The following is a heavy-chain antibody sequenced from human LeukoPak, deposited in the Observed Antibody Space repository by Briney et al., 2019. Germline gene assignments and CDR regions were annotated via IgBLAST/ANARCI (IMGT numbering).Heavy chain of an antibody. CDR1: GFTFSSYE. D-gene: IGHD3-22*01. Sequence: GGSLRLSCAASGFTFSSYEMNWVRQAPGKGLEWVPYISSSGSTIYYVDSVKGRFTICRDNSKNTLYLQMNNLRAEDTAVDYCARERGYYYDHRGFDYWGKGTLVTVSS. CDR3: ARERGYYYDHRGFDY. V-gene: IGHV3-48*03. J-gene: IGHJ4*02. CDR2: ISSSGSTI.